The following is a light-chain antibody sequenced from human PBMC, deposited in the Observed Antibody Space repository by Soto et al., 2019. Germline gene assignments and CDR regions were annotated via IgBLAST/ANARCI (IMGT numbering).Light chain of an antibody. V-gene: IGKV1D-8*03. CDR2: AAS. Sequence: VIWMTQSPSLLSASTGDRDTISCRISQGISSYLAWYQQKPGKAPELLIYAASTLQSGVPSRFSGSGSGTDFTLTISCLQSEDFATYYCQQYYSFPLTFGGGTEVEIK. CDR3: QQYYSFPLT. CDR1: QGISSY. J-gene: IGKJ4*01.